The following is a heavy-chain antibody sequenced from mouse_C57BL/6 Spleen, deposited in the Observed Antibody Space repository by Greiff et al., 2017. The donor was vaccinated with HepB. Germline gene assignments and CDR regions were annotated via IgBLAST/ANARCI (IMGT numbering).Heavy chain of an antibody. Sequence: QVQLQQPGAELVKPGASVKLSCKASGYTFTSYWMQWVKQRPGQGLEWIGEIDPSDSYTNYNQKFKGKATLTVDTSSSTAYMQLSSLTSEDSAVYYCARKAGLDNNAMDYWGQGTPVTVSS. CDR1: GYTFTSYW. V-gene: IGHV1-50*01. D-gene: IGHD1-3*01. CDR2: IDPSDSYT. CDR3: ARKAGLDNNAMDY. J-gene: IGHJ4*01.